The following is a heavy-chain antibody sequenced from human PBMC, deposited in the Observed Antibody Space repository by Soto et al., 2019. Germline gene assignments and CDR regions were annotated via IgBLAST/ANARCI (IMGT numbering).Heavy chain of an antibody. CDR1: GFSLSTSGVG. CDR3: AHRQGISRSYY. CDR2: IYWDDDK. V-gene: IGHV2-5*02. J-gene: IGHJ4*02. D-gene: IGHD6-13*01. Sequence: QITLKESGPTLVKPTQTLTLTCTFSGFSLSTSGVGVGWIRQPPGKALEWLALIYWDDDKRYSPSLKSRLTITKNTSKNQVVLTMTNMDPVETATYYCAHRQGISRSYYWGQGTLVTVSS.